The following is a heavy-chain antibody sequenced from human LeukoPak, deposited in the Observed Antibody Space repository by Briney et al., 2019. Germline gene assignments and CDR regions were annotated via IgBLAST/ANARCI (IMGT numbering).Heavy chain of an antibody. D-gene: IGHD6-13*01. CDR3: AKGHASGIAAAANFDY. J-gene: IGHJ4*02. V-gene: IGHV3-23*01. CDR2: ITGSAGST. CDR1: GFTFSNYA. Sequence: GGSLRLSCAASGFTFSNYAMTWVRQAPGKGLEWVSSITGSAGSTYYADSVKGRFTISRDNSKTTLYLQMNSLKSDDTAVYYCAKGHASGIAAAANFDYWGQGTLVTVSS.